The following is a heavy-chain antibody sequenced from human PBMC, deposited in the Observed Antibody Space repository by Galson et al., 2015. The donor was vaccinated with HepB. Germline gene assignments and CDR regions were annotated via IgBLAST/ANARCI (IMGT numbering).Heavy chain of an antibody. CDR1: GYTFTSYG. V-gene: IGHV1-18*01. J-gene: IGHJ4*02. D-gene: IGHD2-15*01. CDR2: ISAYNGNT. Sequence: SVKVSCKASGYTFTSYGISWVRQAPGQGLEWMGWISAYNGNTNYAQKLQGRVTMTTDTSTSTAYMELRSLRSDDTAVYYCARADPEYCSGGSCYSDYWGQGTLVTVSS. CDR3: ARADPEYCSGGSCYSDY.